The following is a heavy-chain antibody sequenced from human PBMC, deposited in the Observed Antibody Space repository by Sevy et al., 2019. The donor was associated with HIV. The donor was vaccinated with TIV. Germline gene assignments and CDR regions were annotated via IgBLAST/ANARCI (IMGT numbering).Heavy chain of an antibody. Sequence: SETLSLTCTVSGCSISISSYYWGWIRQPPGKGLEWIGSIYYSGSIYYNPSLKSRVTISVDTSKNLFSVKLSPVTAADTALYYCARLRSYCDYGGVPLGFDYWGQGTLVTVSS. J-gene: IGHJ4*02. CDR2: IYYSGSI. CDR3: ARLRSYCDYGGVPLGFDY. D-gene: IGHD4-17*01. CDR1: GCSISISSYY. V-gene: IGHV4-39*01.